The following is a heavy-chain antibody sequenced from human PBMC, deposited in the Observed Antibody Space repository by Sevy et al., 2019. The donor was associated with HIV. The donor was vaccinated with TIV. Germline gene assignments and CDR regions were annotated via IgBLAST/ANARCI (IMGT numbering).Heavy chain of an antibody. Sequence: ASVKVSCKASGYTFTSYGISWVRQAPGQGLEWMGWISAYNGNTNYAQKLQGRVTMTTDTSTSTAYMALRSLRSDDTAVYYCARDQDGGGVVIIDDAFDIWGQGTMVTVSS. CDR3: ARDQDGGGVVIIDDAFDI. CDR1: GYTFTSYG. V-gene: IGHV1-18*01. J-gene: IGHJ3*02. CDR2: ISAYNGNT. D-gene: IGHD3-3*01.